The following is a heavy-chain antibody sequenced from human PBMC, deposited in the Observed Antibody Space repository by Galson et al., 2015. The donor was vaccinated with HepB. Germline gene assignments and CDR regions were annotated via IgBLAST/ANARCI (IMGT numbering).Heavy chain of an antibody. J-gene: IGHJ3*02. CDR2: ISTNGATI. CDR1: EFIFSDYG. V-gene: IGHV3-48*04. D-gene: IGHD4/OR15-4a*01. CDR3: ATTKFGSGAYWTFDI. Sequence: SLRLSCAASEFIFSDYGMHWVRQTPGKGLQWVSYISTNGATIHYADSVKGRFTIARDNAKNAMWLQMNSLRAEDTAVYYCATTKFGSGAYWTFDIWGQGTLVTVSS.